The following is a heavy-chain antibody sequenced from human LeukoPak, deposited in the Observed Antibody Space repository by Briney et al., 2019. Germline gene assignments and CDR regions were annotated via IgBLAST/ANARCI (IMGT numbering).Heavy chain of an antibody. V-gene: IGHV3-49*04. CDR2: IRSKAYGGTT. D-gene: IGHD3-10*01. CDR3: TRASGDEGPYYYMDV. CDR1: GFTVGDYA. Sequence: GWSLRLSCTASGFTVGDYAMSWVRQAPGRGLEWVGFIRSKAYGGTTEYAASVKGRFTISRDDSKSIAYLQMNSLKTEDTAVYYCTRASGDEGPYYYMDVWGKGTTVTISS. J-gene: IGHJ6*03.